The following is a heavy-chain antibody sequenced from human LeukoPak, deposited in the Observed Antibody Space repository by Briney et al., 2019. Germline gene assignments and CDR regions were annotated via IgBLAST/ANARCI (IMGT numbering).Heavy chain of an antibody. V-gene: IGHV1-69*04. CDR3: ARDYDSSGYYRDDYYYYGMDV. J-gene: IGHJ6*02. D-gene: IGHD3-22*01. CDR1: GGTFSSYA. CDR2: IIPILGIA. Sequence: ASVKVSCKASGGTFSSYAISWVRQAPGQGLEWMGRIIPILGIANYAQKFQGRVTITADKSTSTAYMELSSLRSEDTAAYYCARDYDSSGYYRDDYYYYGMDVWGQGTTVTVSS.